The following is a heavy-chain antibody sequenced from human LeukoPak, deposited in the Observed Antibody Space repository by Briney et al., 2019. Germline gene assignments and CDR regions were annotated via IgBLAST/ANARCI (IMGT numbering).Heavy chain of an antibody. CDR1: GFTFISYW. D-gene: IGHD3-10*01. V-gene: IGHV3-7*01. CDR2: IKQDGSEK. J-gene: IGHJ6*03. CDR3: ARGPSAYYYGSGSYEQTDYYYYYMDV. Sequence: GGSLRLSCAASGFTFISYWMSWVRQAPGKGLEWVANIKQDGSEKYYVDSVKGRFTISRDNAKNSLYLQMNSLRAEDTAVYYCARGPSAYYYGSGSYEQTDYYYYYMDVWGKGTTVTVSS.